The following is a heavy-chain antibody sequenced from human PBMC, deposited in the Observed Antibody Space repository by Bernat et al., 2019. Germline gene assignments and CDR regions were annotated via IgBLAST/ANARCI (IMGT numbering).Heavy chain of an antibody. Sequence: QVTLKESGPVLVKPTETLTLTCTVSGFSLSNARMGVSWIRQPPGKGLEWLAHIFSNDEKSYSTSLKSRLTISKDTSKSQVVLTMTNMDPVDTATYYCARHYYYDSSGYYDAFDIWGQGTMVTVSS. J-gene: IGHJ3*02. CDR2: IFSNDEK. D-gene: IGHD3-22*01. CDR1: GFSLSNARMG. V-gene: IGHV2-26*01. CDR3: ARHYYYDSSGYYDAFDI.